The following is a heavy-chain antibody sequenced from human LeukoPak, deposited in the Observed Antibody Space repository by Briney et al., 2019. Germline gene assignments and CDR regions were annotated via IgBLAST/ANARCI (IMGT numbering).Heavy chain of an antibody. Sequence: SQTLSLTCAVSGGSISSGGYYWSWIRQPPGKGLEWIGEINHSGSTNYNPSLKSRVTILVDTSKNQFSLKLSSVTAADTAVYYCAREGYCSSTSCYPDYWGQGTLVTVSS. CDR2: INHSGST. V-gene: IGHV4-61*08. D-gene: IGHD2-2*01. CDR1: GGSISSGGYY. J-gene: IGHJ4*02. CDR3: AREGYCSSTSCYPDY.